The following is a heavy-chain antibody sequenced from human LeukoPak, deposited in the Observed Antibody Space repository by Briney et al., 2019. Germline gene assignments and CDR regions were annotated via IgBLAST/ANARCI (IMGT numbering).Heavy chain of an antibody. CDR1: GFTFSSYG. CDR3: AEDMYYYDSSGPAFDI. D-gene: IGHD3-22*01. V-gene: IGHV3-33*06. Sequence: PGRSLRLSCAASGFTFSSYGMHWVRQAPGKGLEWVAVIWYDGSNKYYADSVKGRFTISRDNSKNTLYLQMNSLRAEDTAVYYCAEDMYYYDSSGPAFDIWGQGTMVTVSS. J-gene: IGHJ3*02. CDR2: IWYDGSNK.